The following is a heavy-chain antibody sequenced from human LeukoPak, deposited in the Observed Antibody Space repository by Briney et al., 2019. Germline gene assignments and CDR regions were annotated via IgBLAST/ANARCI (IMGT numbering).Heavy chain of an antibody. CDR1: GFTFSSYG. CDR3: AKGRNGVCCFSDV. V-gene: IGHV3-30*18. D-gene: IGHD2-8*01. Sequence: GRSLRLSCAASGFTFSSYGMHWVRQAPGKGLEWVAVISYDGSNKYYADSVKGRFTISRDNSKNTLYLQMNSLRAEDTAVYYCAKGRNGVCCFSDVWGKGTTVTVSS. CDR2: ISYDGSNK. J-gene: IGHJ6*04.